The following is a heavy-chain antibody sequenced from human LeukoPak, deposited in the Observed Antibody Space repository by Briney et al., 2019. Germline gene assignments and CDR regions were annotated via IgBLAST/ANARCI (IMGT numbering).Heavy chain of an antibody. D-gene: IGHD2-2*01. V-gene: IGHV3-30*18. J-gene: IGHJ4*02. CDR1: GFTFSNYG. CDR3: AKAYGYCTTTSCSHEEFDY. Sequence: PGGSLRLSCAASGFTFSNYGMHWGRQAPGKGLEWVAVISYDGSNKYYADSVKGRFAISRDNSKNTLYLQMNSLRAEDTAVYYCAKAYGYCTTTSCSHEEFDYWGQGTLVTVSS. CDR2: ISYDGSNK.